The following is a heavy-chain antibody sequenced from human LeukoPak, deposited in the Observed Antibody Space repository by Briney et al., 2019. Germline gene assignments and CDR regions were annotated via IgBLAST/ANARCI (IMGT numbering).Heavy chain of an antibody. Sequence: SETLSLTCAVSGGSISSSNWWSWVRQPPGKGLEWIGEIYHSGSTSYNPSLKSRVTISVDKSKNRFSLKLSSVTAADTAVYYCARATSGDYYGSGSYFDYWGQGTLVTVSS. CDR2: IYHSGST. D-gene: IGHD3-10*01. CDR3: ARATSGDYYGSGSYFDY. J-gene: IGHJ4*02. V-gene: IGHV4-4*02. CDR1: GGSISSSNW.